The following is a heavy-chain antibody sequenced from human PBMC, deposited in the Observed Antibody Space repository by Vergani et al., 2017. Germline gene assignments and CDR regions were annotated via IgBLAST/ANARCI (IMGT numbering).Heavy chain of an antibody. Sequence: EVQLVQSGAEVKKPGESLKISCKGSGYSFTSYWIGWVRQMPGKGLEWMGIIYPGDSDTRYSPSFQGQVTSSADKSISTAYLQWSSLKASDTAMYYCARHERGLQFMITDDAFDIWGQGTMVTVSS. V-gene: IGHV5-51*01. D-gene: IGHD3-16*01. CDR3: ARHERGLQFMITDDAFDI. CDR1: GYSFTSYW. J-gene: IGHJ3*02. CDR2: IYPGDSDT.